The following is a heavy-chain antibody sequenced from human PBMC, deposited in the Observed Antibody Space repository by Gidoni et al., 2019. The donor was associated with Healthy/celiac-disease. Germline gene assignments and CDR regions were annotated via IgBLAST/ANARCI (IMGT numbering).Heavy chain of an antibody. CDR1: GGSISSSTYY. V-gene: IGHV4-39*01. J-gene: IGHJ6*02. CDR3: ARPNTDYGMDV. CDR2: IHYRGNT. Sequence: QLQVQESGPGLVKPSETLSLTCTVPGGSISSSTYYWGWLRPPPGKGLEWVGSIHYRGNTSYNPSLRSRVSISVDTSKNQISLKLSSVTAADTAVYYCARPNTDYGMDVWGQGTTVTVS.